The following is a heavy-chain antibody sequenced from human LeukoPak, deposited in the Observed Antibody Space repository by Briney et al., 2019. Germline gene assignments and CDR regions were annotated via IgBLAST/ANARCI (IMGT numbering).Heavy chain of an antibody. D-gene: IGHD6-13*01. V-gene: IGHV4-59*08. CDR2: IYYSGST. CDR1: GGSISSYY. CDR3: ARRVAAAGMFDY. Sequence: SETLSLTCTVSGGSISSYYWSWIRQPPGKGLEWIGYIYYSGSTNYNPSLKSRVTISLDTSKNQFSLKLSSVTAADTAVYYCARRVAAAGMFDYWGQGTLVTVSS. J-gene: IGHJ4*02.